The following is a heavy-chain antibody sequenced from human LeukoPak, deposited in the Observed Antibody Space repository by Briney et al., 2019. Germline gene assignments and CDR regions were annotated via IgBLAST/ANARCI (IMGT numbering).Heavy chain of an antibody. CDR3: ARHVNLYYYDSSGYYPFDY. CDR2: IYYSGST. CDR1: GGSISSYY. J-gene: IGHJ4*02. V-gene: IGHV4-39*01. Sequence: SETLSLTCTVSGGSISSYYWGWIRQPPGKGLEWIGSIYYSGSTYYNPSLKSRVTISVDTSKNQFSLKLSSVTAADTAVYYCARHVNLYYYDSSGYYPFDYWGQGTLVTVSS. D-gene: IGHD3-22*01.